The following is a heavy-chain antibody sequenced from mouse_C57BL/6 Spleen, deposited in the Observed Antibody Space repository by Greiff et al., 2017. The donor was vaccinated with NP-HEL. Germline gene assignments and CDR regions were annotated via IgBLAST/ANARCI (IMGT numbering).Heavy chain of an antibody. Sequence: EVKLQESGAELVKPGASVKLSCTASGFNIKDYYMHWVKQRTEQGLEWIGRIDPEDGETKYAPKFQGKATITADTSSNTAYLQLSSLTSEDTAVYYCARGDYYGSSPPYYAMDYWGQGTSVTVSS. CDR3: ARGDYYGSSPPYYAMDY. V-gene: IGHV14-2*01. CDR1: GFNIKDYY. CDR2: IDPEDGET. J-gene: IGHJ4*01. D-gene: IGHD1-1*01.